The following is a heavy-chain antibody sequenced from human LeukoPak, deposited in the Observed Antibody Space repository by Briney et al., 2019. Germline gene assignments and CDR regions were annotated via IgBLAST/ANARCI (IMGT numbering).Heavy chain of an antibody. V-gene: IGHV4-34*03. D-gene: IGHD6-13*01. CDR1: CGYFSGYY. CDR2: LNHSGST. J-gene: IGHJ5*02. Sequence: SETLSPIFSILCGYFSGYYWSWIRQPPGKGPEWIVELNHSGSTNYNRSLKSRVIIPVDTPKKQFSLKLSSVTAADTHVYFFSCQGQQLVRGRSTVRNWVDPWGQGTLVTVSS. CDR3: SCQGQQLVRGRSTVRNWVDP.